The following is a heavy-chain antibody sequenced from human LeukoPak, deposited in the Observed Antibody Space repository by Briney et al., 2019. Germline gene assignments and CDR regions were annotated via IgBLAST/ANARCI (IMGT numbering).Heavy chain of an antibody. CDR1: GYTFTSYA. CDR3: ARGSSSGWYSNWFGP. D-gene: IGHD6-19*01. Sequence: ASVKVSCKASGYTFTSYAMNWVRQAPGQGLEWMGWINTNTGNPTYAQGFTGRFVFSLDTSVSTAYLQISSLKAEDTAVYYCARGSSSGWYSNWFGPWGQGTLVTVSS. J-gene: IGHJ5*02. CDR2: INTNTGNP. V-gene: IGHV7-4-1*02.